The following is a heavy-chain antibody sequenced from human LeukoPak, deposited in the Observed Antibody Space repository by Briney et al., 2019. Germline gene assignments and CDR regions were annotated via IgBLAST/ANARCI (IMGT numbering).Heavy chain of an antibody. V-gene: IGHV1-18*01. CDR2: ISAYNGNT. CDR1: GYTFTSYG. J-gene: IGHJ4*02. D-gene: IGHD5-12*01. Sequence: ASVKVSCKASGYTFTSYGISWVRQAPGQGLEWMGWISAYNGNTNYAQKLQGRVTMTTDTSTSTAYMELRSLRSDDTAVYYCARAHPGYSGYDLVDYWGQGTLVTVSS. CDR3: ARAHPGYSGYDLVDY.